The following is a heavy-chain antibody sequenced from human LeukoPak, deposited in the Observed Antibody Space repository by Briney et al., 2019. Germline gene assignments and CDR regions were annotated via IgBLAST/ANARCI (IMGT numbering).Heavy chain of an antibody. CDR3: ATSSVWGGAFNI. J-gene: IGHJ3*02. Sequence: GGSLRLSCAASGFAFSIYWMYWVRQAPGKGLMWVSRCDSDGSGTTYVDSVKGRFTVSRDNAKSTLYLQMSSLRAEDTAVYYCATSSVWGGAFNIWGQGTMVTVSS. V-gene: IGHV3-74*01. D-gene: IGHD3-16*01. CDR1: GFAFSIYW. CDR2: CDSDGSGT.